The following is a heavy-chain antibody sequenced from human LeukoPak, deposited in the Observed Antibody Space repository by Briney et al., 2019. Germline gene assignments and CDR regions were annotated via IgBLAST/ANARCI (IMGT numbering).Heavy chain of an antibody. CDR1: GYTFTGYY. CDR2: INPNSGGT. Sequence: ASVKVSCKASGYTFTGYYMHWVRQAPGQGLEWMGWINPNSGGTNYAQKFQGRVTMTRDTSISTAYMELSRLRSDDTAVYYCARKEVYGSGLNRWGQGTMVTVSS. CDR3: ARKEVYGSGLNR. V-gene: IGHV1-2*02. J-gene: IGHJ3*01. D-gene: IGHD3-10*01.